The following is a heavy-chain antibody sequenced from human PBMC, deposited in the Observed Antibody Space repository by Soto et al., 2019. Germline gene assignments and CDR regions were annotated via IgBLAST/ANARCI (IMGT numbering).Heavy chain of an antibody. CDR1: GFNFGSYG. CDR2: ISTVSTYI. V-gene: IGHV3-21*01. J-gene: IGHJ5*01. Sequence: GGSLRLSCVASGFNFGSYGMYWVRQAPGKRLEWGSSISTVSTYIYYGDSVKGRFTISRDNAKNSMFLQMDSLTVEDTAVYYCAVFPHTTLGDIKNYYYDSWGQGIPATVSS. CDR3: AVFPHTTLGDIKNYYYDS. D-gene: IGHD3-10*01.